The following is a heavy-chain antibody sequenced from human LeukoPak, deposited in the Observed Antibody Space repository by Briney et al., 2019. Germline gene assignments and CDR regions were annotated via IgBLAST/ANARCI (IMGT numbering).Heavy chain of an antibody. CDR1: GFTFSSYA. V-gene: IGHV3-30*04. J-gene: IGHJ6*03. Sequence: GGSLRLSCAASGFTFSSYAMHWVRQAPGKGLEWVAVISYDGSNKYYADSVKGRFTISRDNAKNSLYLQMNSLRAEDTAVYYCARDRAVAGNYYYYYYMDVWGKGTTVTVSS. CDR2: ISYDGSNK. D-gene: IGHD6-19*01. CDR3: ARDRAVAGNYYYYYYMDV.